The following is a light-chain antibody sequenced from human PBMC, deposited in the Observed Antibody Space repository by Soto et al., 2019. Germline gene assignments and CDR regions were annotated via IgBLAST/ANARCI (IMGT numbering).Light chain of an antibody. Sequence: EIVLTQSPGTLSLSPGERATLSCRASQSVSSSYLAWYQQKPGKAPRLLIYGASSRATGIPDRFSGSGSGTDCTLTISRLEPEDFAVYYCQQYGSSLRTFGQGTKVEIK. J-gene: IGKJ1*01. V-gene: IGKV3-20*01. CDR1: QSVSSSY. CDR3: QQYGSSLRT. CDR2: GAS.